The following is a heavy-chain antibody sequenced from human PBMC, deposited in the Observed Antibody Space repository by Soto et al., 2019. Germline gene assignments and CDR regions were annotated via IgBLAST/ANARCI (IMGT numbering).Heavy chain of an antibody. Sequence: GASVKVSCKASGYTFTSYGISWVRQAPGQGLEWMGWISAYNGNTNYAQKLQGRVTMTTDTSTSTAYMELRSLRSDDTAVYYCARDRRYNWIEGAFDIWGQGTMVTVSS. CDR2: ISAYNGNT. V-gene: IGHV1-18*04. D-gene: IGHD1-20*01. J-gene: IGHJ3*02. CDR1: GYTFTSYG. CDR3: ARDRRYNWIEGAFDI.